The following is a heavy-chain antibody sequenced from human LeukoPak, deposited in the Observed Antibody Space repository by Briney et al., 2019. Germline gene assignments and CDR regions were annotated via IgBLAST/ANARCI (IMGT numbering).Heavy chain of an antibody. J-gene: IGHJ4*02. CDR3: ARDRWVVITTSNFDY. Sequence: GGSLRLSCAASGFTFSSYAMHWVRQAPGKGLEWVAVISYDGSNKYYADSVKGRFTISRDNSKNTLYLQMNSLRAEDTAAYYCARDRWVVITTSNFDYWGQGTLVTVSS. D-gene: IGHD3-22*01. CDR1: GFTFSSYA. CDR2: ISYDGSNK. V-gene: IGHV3-30-3*01.